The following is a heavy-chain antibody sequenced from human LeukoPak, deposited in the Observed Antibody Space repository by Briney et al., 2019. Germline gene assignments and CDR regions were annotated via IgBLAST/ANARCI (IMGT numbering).Heavy chain of an antibody. Sequence: QASETLSLTCTVSGGSISSYYWSWIRQPPGKGLEWIGYIYYSGSTTYNPSLKSRVTILVDTSKNQFSLKLSSVTAADTAVYYCARLLDGDYIDYWGQGTLVAVSS. J-gene: IGHJ4*02. CDR1: GGSISSYY. V-gene: IGHV4-59*08. CDR2: IYYSGST. CDR3: ARLLDGDYIDY. D-gene: IGHD4-17*01.